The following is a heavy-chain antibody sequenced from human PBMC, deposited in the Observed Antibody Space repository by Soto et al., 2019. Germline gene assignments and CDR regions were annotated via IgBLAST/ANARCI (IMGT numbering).Heavy chain of an antibody. V-gene: IGHV1-18*01. CDR3: ARDLIRLSSHWATPKDY. Sequence: ASVKVSCKASGYTFTSYGISWVRQAPGQGLEWMGWISAYNGNTNYAQKLQGRVTMTTDTSTSTAYMELRSLRSDDTAVYYCARDLIRLSSHWATPKDYWGQGTLVTVSS. CDR2: ISAYNGNT. CDR1: GYTFTSYG. D-gene: IGHD3-16*01. J-gene: IGHJ4*02.